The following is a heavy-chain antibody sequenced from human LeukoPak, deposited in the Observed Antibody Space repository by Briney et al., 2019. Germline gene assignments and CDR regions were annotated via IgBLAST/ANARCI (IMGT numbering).Heavy chain of an antibody. Sequence: GGSLRLSCAASGFIFSSYEIKWVRQAPGKGLEGGSYISRSGSTPSYADSVKGRFTISRDNAKNSLYLQMNSLRAEDTAVYYCARIYSSGWYRHWFDPWGQGTMVTVSS. CDR3: ARIYSSGWYRHWFDP. D-gene: IGHD6-19*01. V-gene: IGHV3-48*03. CDR1: GFIFSSYE. CDR2: ISRSGSTP. J-gene: IGHJ5*02.